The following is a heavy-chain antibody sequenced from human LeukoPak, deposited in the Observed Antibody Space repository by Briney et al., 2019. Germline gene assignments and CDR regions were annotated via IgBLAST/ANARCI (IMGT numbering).Heavy chain of an antibody. V-gene: IGHV4-28*03. J-gene: IGHJ4*02. Sequence: ASETLSLTCAVSGYSISSSNWWGWIRQPPGKGLEWIGYIYYSGSIYYNPSLKSRVTMSVDTSKNQFSLKLSSVTAADTAVYYCARDTYYYDSSGYYYFDYWGQGTLVTVSS. D-gene: IGHD3-22*01. CDR3: ARDTYYYDSSGYYYFDY. CDR1: GYSISSSNW. CDR2: IYYSGSI.